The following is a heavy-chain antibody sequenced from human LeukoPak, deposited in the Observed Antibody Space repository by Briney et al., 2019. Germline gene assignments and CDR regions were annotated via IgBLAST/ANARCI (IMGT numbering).Heavy chain of an antibody. CDR2: INPSGGST. CDR1: GYTFTSYY. J-gene: IGHJ6*03. CDR3: ASSRGYYYYYYYMDA. D-gene: IGHD5-18*01. V-gene: IGHV1-46*01. Sequence: ASVKVSCKASGYTFTSYYMHWVRQAPGQGLEWMGIINPSGGSTSYAQKFQGRVTMTRDMSTSTVYMELSSLRSEDTAVYYCASSRGYYYYYYYMDAWGKGTTVTVSS.